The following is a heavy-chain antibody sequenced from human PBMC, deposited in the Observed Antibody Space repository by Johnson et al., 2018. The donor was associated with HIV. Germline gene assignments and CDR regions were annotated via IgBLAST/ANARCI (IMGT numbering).Heavy chain of an antibody. CDR2: ISYDGSNK. CDR3: TTDYTYPRISGTTGSAFDI. Sequence: QVQLVESGGGVVQPGRSLRLSYAASGFTFSTYAMHWVRQAPGKGLEWVAVISYDGSNKYYADSVKGRFTISRDNSKNTLYLQMNSLRAEDTAVYYCTTDYTYPRISGTTGSAFDIWGQGTMVTVPS. J-gene: IGHJ3*02. V-gene: IGHV3-30*04. CDR1: GFTFSTYA. D-gene: IGHD1-7*01.